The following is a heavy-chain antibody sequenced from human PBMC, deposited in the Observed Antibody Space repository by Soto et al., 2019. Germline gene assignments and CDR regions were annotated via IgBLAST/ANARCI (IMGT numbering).Heavy chain of an antibody. V-gene: IGHV4-4*07. Sequence: QVQLQESGPGLVKPSETLSLTCTVSGGSISSYYWSWIRQRAGKGLEWIGRIYTSGSTNYNPSLKSRVTMSVDTSKNQFSLKLSSVTAADAAVYYCAREPGYCSGGSCYPHYYSYGMDVWGQGTTVTVSS. CDR2: IYTSGST. D-gene: IGHD2-15*01. CDR1: GGSISSYY. CDR3: AREPGYCSGGSCYPHYYSYGMDV. J-gene: IGHJ6*02.